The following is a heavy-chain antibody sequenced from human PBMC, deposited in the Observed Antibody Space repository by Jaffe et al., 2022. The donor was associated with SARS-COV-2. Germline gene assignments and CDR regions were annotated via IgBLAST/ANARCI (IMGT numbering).Heavy chain of an antibody. J-gene: IGHJ6*02. V-gene: IGHV3-33*01. CDR3: AREGRRGLWFGAGYGVDV. CDR2: ISFDRSFE. CDR1: GFQFSVYG. Sequence: QVQLVESGGGVVQPGRSLRVSCTASGFQFSVYGMHWVRQAPGKGLEWLGVISFDRSFEFYADSVKGRFTISRENSKNTVYLQMNSLRDEDTAVYYCAREGRRGLWFGAGYGVDVWGQGTTVTVTS. D-gene: IGHD3-10*01.